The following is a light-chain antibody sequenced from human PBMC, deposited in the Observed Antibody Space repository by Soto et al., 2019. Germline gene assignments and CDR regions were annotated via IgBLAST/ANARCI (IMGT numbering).Light chain of an antibody. V-gene: IGKV1-39*01. CDR2: AAS. J-gene: IGKJ1*01. CDR3: QQSYNIPRAT. CDR1: QTIGIY. Sequence: DIQMTQSPSSLSASVGDRVTMTCRASQTIGIYLNWYQQKPGKAPKVLIYAASSLQSGVPPRFSGSGSGTDFTLTISSLQPEDFATYFCQQSYNIPRATFGQGTKVDIK.